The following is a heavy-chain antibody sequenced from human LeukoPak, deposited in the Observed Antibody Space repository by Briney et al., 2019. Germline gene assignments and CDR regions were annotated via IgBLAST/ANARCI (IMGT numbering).Heavy chain of an antibody. CDR1: GYTFTGYY. D-gene: IGHD3-3*01. CDR3: ARDGITIFGVAGLGYYYMDV. Sequence: ASVKVSCKASGYTFTGYYMHWVRQAPGQGLEWMGWISAYNGNTNYAQKLQGRVTMTTDTSTSTAYMELRSLRSDDTAVYYCARDGITIFGVAGLGYYYMDVWGKGTTVTVSS. CDR2: ISAYNGNT. V-gene: IGHV1-18*04. J-gene: IGHJ6*03.